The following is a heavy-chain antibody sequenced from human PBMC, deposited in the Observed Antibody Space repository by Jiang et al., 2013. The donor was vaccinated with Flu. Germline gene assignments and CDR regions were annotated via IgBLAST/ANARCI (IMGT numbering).Heavy chain of an antibody. CDR3: ARVSHDYGDYYRHKSYYFDY. V-gene: IGHV4-59*01. D-gene: IGHD4-17*01. J-gene: IGHJ4*02. Sequence: TLSLTSHLSLVAPSVVTTGAGSGSPHGKGLEWIGYIYYSGSTNYNPSLKSRVTISVDTSKNQFSLKLSSVTAADTAVYYCARVSHDYGDYYRHKSYYFDYWGQGTLVTVSS. CDR2: IYYSGST. CDR1: VAPSVVTT.